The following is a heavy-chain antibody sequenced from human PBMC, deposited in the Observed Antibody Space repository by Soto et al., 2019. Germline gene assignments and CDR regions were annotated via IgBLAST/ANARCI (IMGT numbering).Heavy chain of an antibody. J-gene: IGHJ3*02. CDR2: IIPIFGTA. CDR3: ARVGDKVATIGYAFDI. CDR1: GGTFSSYA. V-gene: IGHV1-69*12. Sequence: QVQLVQSGAEVKKPGSSVKVSCKASGGTFSSYAISWVRQAPGQGLEWMGGIIPIFGTANYAQKFQGRVTITADESTSTAYMELSSLRSEDTAVYYCARVGDKVATIGYAFDIWGQGTMVTVSS. D-gene: IGHD5-12*01.